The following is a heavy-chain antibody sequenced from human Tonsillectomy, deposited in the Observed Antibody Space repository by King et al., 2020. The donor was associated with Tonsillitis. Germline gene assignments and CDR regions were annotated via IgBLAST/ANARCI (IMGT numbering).Heavy chain of an antibody. CDR1: GGSISSGDYY. Sequence: VQLQESGPGLVKPSQTLSLTCTVSGGSISSGDYYWSWIRQPPGKGLEWIGYIYYSGSTYYNPSLKSRVTISVDTSKNQFSLKLSSVTAADTAVYYCARVERHYDILTGPTPHHIIDYWGQGTLVTVSS. CDR2: IYYSGST. D-gene: IGHD3-9*01. V-gene: IGHV4-30-4*01. J-gene: IGHJ4*02. CDR3: ARVERHYDILTGPTPHHIIDY.